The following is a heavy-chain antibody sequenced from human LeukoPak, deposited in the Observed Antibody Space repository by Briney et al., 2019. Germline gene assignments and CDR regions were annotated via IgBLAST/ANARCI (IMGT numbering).Heavy chain of an antibody. Sequence: GGSLRLSCAASGFTFSSYEMNWVRQAPGKGLEWVSYISSSGSTIYYADSVKGRFTISRDNSKNTLYLQMGSLRAEDMAVYFCARGAYYYDRSAYYPDWGQGTLVTVSS. J-gene: IGHJ4*02. CDR2: ISSSGSTI. CDR3: ARGAYYYDRSAYYPD. CDR1: GFTFSSYE. V-gene: IGHV3-48*03. D-gene: IGHD3-22*01.